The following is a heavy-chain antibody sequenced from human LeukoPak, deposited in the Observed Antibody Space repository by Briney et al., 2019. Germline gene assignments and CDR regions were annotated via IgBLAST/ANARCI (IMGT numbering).Heavy chain of an antibody. CDR2: IYYSGST. Sequence: PSETLSLTCTVSGGSISSYYWSWIRQPPGKGLEWIGYIYYSGSTNYNPSLKSRVTISVDTSKNQFSLKLSSVTAADTAVYYCARARMVRGVIRFFDYWGQGTLVTVSS. CDR3: ARARMVRGVIRFFDY. D-gene: IGHD3-10*01. V-gene: IGHV4-59*12. J-gene: IGHJ4*02. CDR1: GGSISSYY.